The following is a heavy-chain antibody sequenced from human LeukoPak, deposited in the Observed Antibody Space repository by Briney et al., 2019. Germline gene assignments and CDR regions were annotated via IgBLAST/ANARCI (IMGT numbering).Heavy chain of an antibody. V-gene: IGHV1-69*06. J-gene: IGHJ4*02. CDR3: ARVSYYGSGSYYNEDY. D-gene: IGHD3-10*01. Sequence: SVKVSCKASGGTISSYAISWVRQAPGQGLEWMGGIIPIFGTANYAQKFQGRVTITADKSTSTAYMELSSLRSEDTAVYYCARVSYYGSGSYYNEDYWGQGTLVTVSS. CDR2: IIPIFGTA. CDR1: GGTISSYA.